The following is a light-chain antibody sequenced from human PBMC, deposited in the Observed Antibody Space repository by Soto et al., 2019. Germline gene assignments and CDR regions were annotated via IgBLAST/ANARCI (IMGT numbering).Light chain of an antibody. CDR3: QSYDSSSYV. Sequence: QSVLTQPPSVSGAPGQRVSFSCIGSSSNIGAGYDVHWYQQLPGTAPKRLIYGNSNRPSGVPDRFSGSKSGTSASLAITGLQAEDEADYDCQSYDSSSYVFGTGTKVTV. CDR1: SSNIGAGYD. V-gene: IGLV1-40*01. J-gene: IGLJ1*01. CDR2: GNS.